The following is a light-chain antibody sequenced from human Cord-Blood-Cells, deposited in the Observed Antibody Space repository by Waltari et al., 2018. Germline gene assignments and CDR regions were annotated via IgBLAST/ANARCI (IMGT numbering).Light chain of an antibody. CDR2: GAS. Sequence: EIVLTQSPGTLSLSPGERATLPFRASKSVSSSYLAWYQQKPGQAPRLLIYGASSRATGIPDRFSGSGSGTDFTLTISRLEPEDFAVYYCQQYGSSPLTFGGGTKVEIK. V-gene: IGKV3-20*01. CDR1: KSVSSSY. J-gene: IGKJ4*01. CDR3: QQYGSSPLT.